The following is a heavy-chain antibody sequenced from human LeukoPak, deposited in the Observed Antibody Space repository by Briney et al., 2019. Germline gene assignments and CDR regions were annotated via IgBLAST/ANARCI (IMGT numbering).Heavy chain of an antibody. Sequence: SETLSLTCTVSGGSISSYYWSWIRQPPGKGLEWIGYIYYSGSTYSNPSLKSRLTMSVDISKNQFSLKLSSVTAADTAVYYCARGVKGLRGAFDIWGQGTMVTVSS. CDR2: IYYSGST. CDR1: GGSISSYY. CDR3: ARGVKGLRGAFDI. V-gene: IGHV4-59*06. D-gene: IGHD3-10*01. J-gene: IGHJ3*02.